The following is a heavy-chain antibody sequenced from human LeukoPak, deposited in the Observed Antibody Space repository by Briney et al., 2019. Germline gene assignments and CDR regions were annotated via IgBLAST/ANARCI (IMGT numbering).Heavy chain of an antibody. D-gene: IGHD6-13*01. CDR1: GFTFSSYW. V-gene: IGHV3-74*01. J-gene: IGHJ5*02. Sequence: PGGSLRLSCAASGFTFSSYWMHWVRQAPGKGLVWVSRINNDESHTTYADSVKGRFTISRDNAKNTLYLQMNSLRVEDTAVYYCAGDQSSSWYVAWFDPWGQGTLVTVSS. CDR2: INNDESHT. CDR3: AGDQSSSWYVAWFDP.